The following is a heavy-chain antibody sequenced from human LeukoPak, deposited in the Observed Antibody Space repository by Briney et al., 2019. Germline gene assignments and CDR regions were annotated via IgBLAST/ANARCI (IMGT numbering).Heavy chain of an antibody. Sequence: PSETLSLTCDVHGGSFSGYYWSWIRQPQGKGLEWIGEINHTGSTHYKLSLMSRVTISVDTSKNQFSLKLSSVTAADTGVYYCARGALSIVATHFDYWGQGTLITVSS. CDR2: INHTGST. CDR3: ARGALSIVATHFDY. D-gene: IGHD5-12*01. J-gene: IGHJ4*02. V-gene: IGHV4-34*01. CDR1: GGSFSGYY.